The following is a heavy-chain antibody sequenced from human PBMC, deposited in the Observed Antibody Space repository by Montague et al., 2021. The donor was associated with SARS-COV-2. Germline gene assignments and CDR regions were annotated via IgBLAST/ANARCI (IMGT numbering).Heavy chain of an antibody. CDR1: GGSISSGGYY. J-gene: IGHJ3*02. Sequence: TLSLTCTVSGGSISSGGYYWSWIRQHPGKGLEWIGYIYYSGSTYYXXXLKSRVTISVDTSKNQFSLKLSSVTAADTAVYYCARVQGITMIVVVIGAFDIWSQGTMITVSS. CDR2: IYYSGST. V-gene: IGHV4-31*03. CDR3: ARVQGITMIVVVIGAFDI. D-gene: IGHD3-22*01.